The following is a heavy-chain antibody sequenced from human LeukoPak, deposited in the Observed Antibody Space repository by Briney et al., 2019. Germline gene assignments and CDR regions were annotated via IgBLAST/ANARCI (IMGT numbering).Heavy chain of an antibody. D-gene: IGHD6-6*01. CDR1: GFTFSNYA. Sequence: GGSLRLSCAASGFTFSNYAVNWVRQAPGKGLEWVSAISGGGDFIYYAESVKGRFTISRDNSKSTVYLQMNSPRAEDTAIYYCAKVAGSSLSRARFDYWGPGTLVTVSS. V-gene: IGHV3-23*01. CDR3: AKVAGSSLSRARFDY. CDR2: ISGGGDFI. J-gene: IGHJ4*02.